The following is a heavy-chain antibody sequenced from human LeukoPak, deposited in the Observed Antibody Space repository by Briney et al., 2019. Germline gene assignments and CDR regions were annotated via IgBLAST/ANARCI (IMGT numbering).Heavy chain of an antibody. CDR2: IFYSGRT. D-gene: IGHD3-10*02. CDR1: GGSISSSTYY. V-gene: IGHV4-39*07. CDR3: ARVRCSLGCPPPYYYYYMDV. Sequence: PSETLSLTCTVSGGSISSSTYYWGWIRQPPGKGLEWIGSIFYSGRTNYNPSLKSRVTISVDTSKNQFSLKLSSVTAADTAVYYCARVRCSLGCPPPYYYYYMDVWGKGTTVTVSS. J-gene: IGHJ6*03.